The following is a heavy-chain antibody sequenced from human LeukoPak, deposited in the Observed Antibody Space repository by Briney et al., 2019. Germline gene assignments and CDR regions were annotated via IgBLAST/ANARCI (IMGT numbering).Heavy chain of an antibody. Sequence: SETLSLTCTVSGVSIRSYYWSWIRQPAGRGLEWIGRIYTSGSTNYNPSLKSRVTVSVDTSKNQFSLKLSSVTAADTAIYYCARDQIGGSGLTLDPYYYYMDVWGQGTTVTVSS. CDR1: GVSIRSYY. V-gene: IGHV4-4*07. CDR3: ARDQIGGSGLTLDPYYYYMDV. CDR2: IYTSGST. D-gene: IGHD6-19*01. J-gene: IGHJ6*02.